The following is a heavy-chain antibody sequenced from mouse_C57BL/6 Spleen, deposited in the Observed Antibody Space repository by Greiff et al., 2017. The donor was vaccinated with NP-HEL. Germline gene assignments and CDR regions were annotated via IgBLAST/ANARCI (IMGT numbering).Heavy chain of an antibody. J-gene: IGHJ4*01. CDR1: GYTFTSYW. V-gene: IGHV1-64*01. CDR3: ARSIYYGPYYAMDY. D-gene: IGHD1-1*01. CDR2: IHPNSGST. Sequence: QVQLQQPGAELVKPGASVKLSCKASGYTFTSYWMHWVKQRPGQGLEWIGMIHPNSGSTNYNEKFKSKATLTVDKSSSTAYMQLSSLTSEDSAVYYCARSIYYGPYYAMDYWGQGTSVTVSS.